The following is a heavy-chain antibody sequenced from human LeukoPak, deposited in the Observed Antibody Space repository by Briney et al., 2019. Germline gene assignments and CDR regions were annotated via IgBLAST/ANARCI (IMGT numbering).Heavy chain of an antibody. Sequence: PSETLSLTCNVSGGSIRSPTYYWGWIRQPPGKGPEWIGSIYYSGSTYYNPSLKSRVTISVDTAKNQFSLKLRSVTAADTAVYYCARLVCSSTSCSVSYFYYGMDVWGQGTTVTVSS. D-gene: IGHD2-2*01. CDR1: GGSIRSPTYY. J-gene: IGHJ6*02. CDR3: ARLVCSSTSCSVSYFYYGMDV. V-gene: IGHV4-39*01. CDR2: IYYSGST.